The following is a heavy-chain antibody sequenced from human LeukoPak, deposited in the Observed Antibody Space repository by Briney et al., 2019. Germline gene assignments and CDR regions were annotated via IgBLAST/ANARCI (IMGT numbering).Heavy chain of an antibody. Sequence: SETLSLTCTVSGGSVSSGSYYWSWIRQPPGKGLEWIGYIYYSGSTNYNPSLKSRVTISVDTSKDQFSLKLSSVTAADTAVYYCVRVTVPQRIPPHFDYWGQGTLVTVSS. V-gene: IGHV4-61*01. CDR2: IYYSGST. D-gene: IGHD4-17*01. J-gene: IGHJ4*02. CDR1: GGSVSSGSYY. CDR3: VRVTVPQRIPPHFDY.